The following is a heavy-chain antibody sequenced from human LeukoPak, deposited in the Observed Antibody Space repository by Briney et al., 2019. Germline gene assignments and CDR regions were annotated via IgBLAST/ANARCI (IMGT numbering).Heavy chain of an antibody. Sequence: GASVKVSCKVSGYTLTELSMHWVRQAPGKGLEWMGGFDPEDGETIYAQKFQGRVTMTEDTSTDTAYMELSSLRSEDTAVYYCATAAVEDTVVVGAFDIWGQGTMVTVSS. CDR1: GYTLTELS. CDR2: FDPEDGET. J-gene: IGHJ3*02. D-gene: IGHD2-2*01. V-gene: IGHV1-24*01. CDR3: ATAAVEDTVVVGAFDI.